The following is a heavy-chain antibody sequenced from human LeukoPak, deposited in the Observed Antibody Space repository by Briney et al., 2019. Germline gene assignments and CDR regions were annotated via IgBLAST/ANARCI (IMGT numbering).Heavy chain of an antibody. V-gene: IGHV4-30-4*01. CDR2: IYYSGST. J-gene: IGHJ4*02. D-gene: IGHD4-23*01. Sequence: SQTLSLTCTVSGGSISSGDYYWSWIRQPPGKGLEWIGYIYYSGSTYYNPSLKSRVTISIDTSKNQFSLKLSSVTAADTAVYYCAREVSRWPYYFDYWGQGTLVTVSS. CDR1: GGSISSGDYY. CDR3: AREVSRWPYYFDY.